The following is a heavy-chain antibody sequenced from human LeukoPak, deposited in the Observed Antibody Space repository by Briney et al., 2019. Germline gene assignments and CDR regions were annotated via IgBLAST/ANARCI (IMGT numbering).Heavy chain of an antibody. CDR3: ARGPVSTHGMDV. CDR2: KNPNSGRT. J-gene: IGHJ6*02. D-gene: IGHD2-2*01. CDR1: GYTFTSYD. Sequence: EASVKVSCKASGYTFTSYDINWVRQATGQGLEWMGWKNPNSGRTGFAQKFQGRLTMTMNTSISTAYMELSSLTSEDTAVYYCARGPVSTHGMDVWGQGTTVTVSS. V-gene: IGHV1-8*01.